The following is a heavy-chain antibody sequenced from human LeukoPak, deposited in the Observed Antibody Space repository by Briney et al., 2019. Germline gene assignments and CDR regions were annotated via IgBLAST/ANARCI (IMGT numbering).Heavy chain of an antibody. J-gene: IGHJ2*01. CDR1: GFTFSSYA. CDR3: AKTREWFGDLRWYFDL. D-gene: IGHD3-10*01. CDR2: ISGSGGST. Sequence: PGGSLRLSCAASGFTFSSYAMSWVRQAPGKGLEWVSAISGSGGSTYYADSVKGRFTISRDNSKNTLYLQMNSLRAEDTAVYYCAKTREWFGDLRWYFDLWGRGTLVTVSS. V-gene: IGHV3-23*01.